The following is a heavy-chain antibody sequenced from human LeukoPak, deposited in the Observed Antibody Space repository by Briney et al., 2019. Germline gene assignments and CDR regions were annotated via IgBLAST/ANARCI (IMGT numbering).Heavy chain of an antibody. J-gene: IGHJ3*02. Sequence: PGGSLRLSCAASGFTVSSNYTSWVRQAPGKGLEWVSVIYSGGSTYYADSVKGRFTISRDNSKNTLYLQMNSLRAEDTAVYYCAREGRYFDWLLDAFDIWGKGTMVTVSS. CDR2: IYSGGST. CDR1: GFTVSSNY. CDR3: AREGRYFDWLLDAFDI. D-gene: IGHD3-9*01. V-gene: IGHV3-66*01.